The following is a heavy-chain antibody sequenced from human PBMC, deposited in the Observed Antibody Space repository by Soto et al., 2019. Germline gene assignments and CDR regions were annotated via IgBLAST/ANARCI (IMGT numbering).Heavy chain of an antibody. Sequence: QVQLVASGGGVVQPGRSLILSCAASGFTFSSYGMHWARQAPGTGLEWVAVISYDGSNKYYADSVKGGVTISRDNSKNTLYLQMNSLRAEDTAVYYCANHVEMATTADWGQGTLVTVSS. CDR3: ANHVEMATTAD. V-gene: IGHV3-30*18. CDR2: ISYDGSNK. CDR1: GFTFSSYG. D-gene: IGHD5-12*01. J-gene: IGHJ4*02.